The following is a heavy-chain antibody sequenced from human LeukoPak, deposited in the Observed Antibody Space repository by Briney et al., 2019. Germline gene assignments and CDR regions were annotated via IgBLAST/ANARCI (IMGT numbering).Heavy chain of an antibody. D-gene: IGHD3-10*01. Sequence: GGSRRLSCAASGFNFGSYSMTWVRQAPGKGLEWVSVISADSATTFYADSVKGRFTISRDNAKNTVFLQMSSLRAEDTALYYCARKSASGNYPLDYWGQGTLVTVSS. CDR1: GFNFGSYS. V-gene: IGHV3-23*01. CDR3: ARKSASGNYPLDY. J-gene: IGHJ4*02. CDR2: ISADSATT.